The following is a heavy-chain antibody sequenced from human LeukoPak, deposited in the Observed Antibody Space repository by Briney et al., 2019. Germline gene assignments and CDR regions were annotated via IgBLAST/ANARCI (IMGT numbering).Heavy chain of an antibody. CDR3: ARARRAAAGRRNYYYYYYMDV. Sequence: SETLSLTCTVSGYSISNGYYWGWIRQPPGKGLEWIGNIYHSGSTYYNPSLKSRVTISVDTSKNQFSLKLSSVTAADTAVYYCARARRAAAGRRNYYYYYYMDVWGKGTTVTISS. CDR2: IYHSGST. V-gene: IGHV4-38-2*02. D-gene: IGHD6-13*01. CDR1: GYSISNGYY. J-gene: IGHJ6*03.